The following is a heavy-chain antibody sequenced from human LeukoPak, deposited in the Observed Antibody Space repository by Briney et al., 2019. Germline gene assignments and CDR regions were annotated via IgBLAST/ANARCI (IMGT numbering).Heavy chain of an antibody. CDR3: ARHEGRFRGWFDP. D-gene: IGHD3-16*01. CDR2: INHSGST. CDR1: GGSFSGYY. V-gene: IGHV4-34*01. Sequence: SETLSLTCAVYGGSFSGYYWSWIRQPPGKGLEWIGEINHSGSTNYNPSLKSRVTISEDTSKNQFSLKLTSVTAADTAVYYCARHEGRFRGWFDPWGQGTLVTVSS. J-gene: IGHJ5*02.